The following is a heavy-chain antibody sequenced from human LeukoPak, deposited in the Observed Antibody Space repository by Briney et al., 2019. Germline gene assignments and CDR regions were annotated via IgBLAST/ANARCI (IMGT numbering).Heavy chain of an antibody. CDR3: ARDLDSYMDV. CDR2: SNPSGDFA. Sequence: ASVKVSCKALGSTFTNYYIHWVRQAPGQGLEWMGISNPSGDFASHAQQFQGRVTMTRDTSTSTVYMELSSLRSEDTAVYYCARDLDSYMDVWGKGTTVTVSS. V-gene: IGHV1-46*01. J-gene: IGHJ6*03. CDR1: GSTFTNYY. D-gene: IGHD2-21*01.